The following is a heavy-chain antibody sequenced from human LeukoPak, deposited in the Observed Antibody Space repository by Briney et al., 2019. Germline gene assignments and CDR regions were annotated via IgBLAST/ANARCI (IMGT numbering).Heavy chain of an antibody. Sequence: GGSLRLSCAASGFTFSSYSMNWVRQAPGKGLEWVSAASGSGRTTYYADSVKGRFTISRDNSKSTVDLQMDSLRAEDTAIYYCAKLSGQVSGPLWGQGTLVTVSS. CDR3: AKLSGQVSGPL. CDR2: ASGSGRTT. J-gene: IGHJ4*02. CDR1: GFTFSSYS. D-gene: IGHD6-19*01. V-gene: IGHV3-23*01.